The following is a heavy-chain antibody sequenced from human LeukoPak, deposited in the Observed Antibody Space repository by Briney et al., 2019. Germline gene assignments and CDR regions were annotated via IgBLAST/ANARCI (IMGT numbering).Heavy chain of an antibody. D-gene: IGHD3-10*01. V-gene: IGHV1-2*02. Sequence: RGSVKVSCKASGYTFSGAGWYLYWLRQAPGQGLECMGWIYPHNGATDYAQKFQGRVAMTSDTSISTVYMELTRLRPDDTAVYYCARDGPAQMVDFDYWGQGTLVTVSS. J-gene: IGHJ4*02. CDR1: GYTFSGAGWY. CDR2: IYPHNGAT. CDR3: ARDGPAQMVDFDY.